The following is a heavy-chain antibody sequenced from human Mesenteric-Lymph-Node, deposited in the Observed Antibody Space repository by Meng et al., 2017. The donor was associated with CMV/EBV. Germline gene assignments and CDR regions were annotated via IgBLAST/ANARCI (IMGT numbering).Heavy chain of an antibody. CDR3: ERFHRVGEAFDI. J-gene: IGHJ3*02. CDR2: IYYSGST. CDR1: GGSIGIYY. Sequence: SETLSLTCTVSGGSIGIYYWNWIRQPPGKGLEWIGYIYYSGSTNYNPSLKSRVTTSVDTSKNQFSLKLSSVTAADTAVYYCERFHRVGEAFDIWGQGTMVTVSS. V-gene: IGHV4-59*01. D-gene: IGHD2-15*01.